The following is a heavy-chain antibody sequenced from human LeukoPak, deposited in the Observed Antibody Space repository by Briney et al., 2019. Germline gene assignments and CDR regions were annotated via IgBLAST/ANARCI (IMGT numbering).Heavy chain of an antibody. V-gene: IGHV3-33*01. CDR2: QWYDGSNK. J-gene: IGHJ6*02. D-gene: IGHD4-11*01. CDR1: GFTFSSYG. CDR3: ARDGVTTGPYYYYYYGMDV. Sequence: GVPLRLYCAASGFTFSSYGMQRARQAPGKGGEGVTVQWYDGSNKYYADSVRGRFTISRDNSKNTLYLQMNSLRAEDTAVYYCARDGVTTGPYYYYYYGMDVWGQGTTVTVSS.